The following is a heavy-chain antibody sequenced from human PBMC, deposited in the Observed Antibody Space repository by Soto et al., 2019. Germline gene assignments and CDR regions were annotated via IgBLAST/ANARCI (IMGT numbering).Heavy chain of an antibody. J-gene: IGHJ5*02. CDR1: GAARNSGNYY. V-gene: IGHV4-31*03. CDR2: IYVTGAV. Sequence: PSETLSLTCSVAGAARNSGNYYLRWIRQVPGKGLEWIGHIYVTGAVDYNPSLRDRITISQDTSERQFSLNLRLVTAADTAVYYCARLRIATNNYKWFDPWGQGTLVTVS. D-gene: IGHD2-21*01. CDR3: ARLRIATNNYKWFDP.